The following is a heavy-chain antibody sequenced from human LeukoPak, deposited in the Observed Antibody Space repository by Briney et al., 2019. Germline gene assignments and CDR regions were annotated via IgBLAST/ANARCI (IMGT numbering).Heavy chain of an antibody. V-gene: IGHV5-51*01. CDR2: IYPGDSDT. J-gene: IGHJ3*02. D-gene: IGHD3-16*01. CDR1: GYRFTSYW. Sequence: NHGESLKISCKGSGYRFTSYWIGWVRQMPGKGLEWMGIIYPGDSDTRYRPSFQGQVTISADKSITTAYLQWSSLKASDTAMYYCARASVEGWIGEGDDAFDIWGQGTMVTVSS. CDR3: ARASVEGWIGEGDDAFDI.